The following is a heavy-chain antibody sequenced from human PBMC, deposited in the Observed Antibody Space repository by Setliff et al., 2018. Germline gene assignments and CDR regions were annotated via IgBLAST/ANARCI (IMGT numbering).Heavy chain of an antibody. CDR1: GVSISSTTYY. D-gene: IGHD2-2*01. Sequence: SETLSLTCTVSGVSISSTTYYWTWVRQPPGKGLEWIGTVSFFGSSYYSPSLKSRLAISLDTSGNRFSLNLTSVTAADTAVYYCARTHCTTTSCFYFHYWGQGTVVTVSS. CDR2: VSFFGSS. V-gene: IGHV4-39*07. J-gene: IGHJ4*02. CDR3: ARTHCTTTSCFYFHY.